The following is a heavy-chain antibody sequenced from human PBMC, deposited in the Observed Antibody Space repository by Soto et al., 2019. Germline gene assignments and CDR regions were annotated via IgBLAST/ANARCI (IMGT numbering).Heavy chain of an antibody. Sequence: HVQLVQTGAEVKKPGASVKVSCKASGYIFTSYYIHWVRQAPGQGLEWMGWINPFDGSRMFAQSFQGRVTMTRDTSTSTVYMEVSSLRSEDTAVYYCSRVDPGETSPFDHWGQGTLVTVSS. J-gene: IGHJ4*02. CDR1: GYIFTSYY. CDR3: SRVDPGETSPFDH. D-gene: IGHD3-10*01. CDR2: INPFDGSR. V-gene: IGHV1-46*03.